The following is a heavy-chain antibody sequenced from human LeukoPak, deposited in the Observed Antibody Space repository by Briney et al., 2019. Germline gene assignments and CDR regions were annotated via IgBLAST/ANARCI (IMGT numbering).Heavy chain of an antibody. CDR2: INPNSGGT. CDR1: GYTFTGYY. CDR3: ARVGTSSSWYNWFDP. Sequence: GASVKVSXKAPGYTFTGYYMHWVRQAPGQGLEWMGRINPNSGGTNYAQKFQGRVTMTRDTSISTAYMELSRLRSDDTAVYYCARVGTSSSWYNWFDPWGQGTLVTVSS. J-gene: IGHJ5*02. D-gene: IGHD6-13*01. V-gene: IGHV1-2*06.